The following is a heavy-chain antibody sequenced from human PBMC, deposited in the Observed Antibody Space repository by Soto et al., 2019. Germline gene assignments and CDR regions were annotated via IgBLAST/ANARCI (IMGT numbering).Heavy chain of an antibody. Sequence: SETLSLTCTVSGGSISSISYYWGWIRQPPGKGLEWIGSIYYTGRPYYNPSLKSRLTISVDTSKNQFSLKLSSVTAADTAVYYCARLEYCGGDCTSIDYWGQGTLVTVSS. CDR3: ARLEYCGGDCTSIDY. D-gene: IGHD2-21*02. J-gene: IGHJ4*02. CDR1: GGSISSISYY. CDR2: IYYTGRP. V-gene: IGHV4-39*01.